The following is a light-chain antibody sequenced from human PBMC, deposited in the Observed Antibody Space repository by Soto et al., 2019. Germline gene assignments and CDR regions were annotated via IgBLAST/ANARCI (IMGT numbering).Light chain of an antibody. CDR2: DVS. CDR1: QGVTTN. V-gene: IGKV3-15*01. CDR3: QQYNNWPFS. J-gene: IGKJ5*01. Sequence: EIVLTQSPASLSVSPGERVALSCRAGQGVTTNFAWYQQKSGQSPRVLIYDVSTRATGVPARFSGTGSETDFTLTISGLQSEDSAVYFCQQYNNWPFSFGQGTRLEIK.